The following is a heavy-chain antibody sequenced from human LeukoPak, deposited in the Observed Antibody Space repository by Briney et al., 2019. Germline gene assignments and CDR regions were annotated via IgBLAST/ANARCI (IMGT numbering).Heavy chain of an antibody. Sequence: ASVKVSCKASGYTFTGYYKHWVRQAPGQGLEWMGRINPNSGGTNYAQKFQGRVTMTRDTSISTAYMELSRLRSDDTAVYYCARDYGDYDGAFDIWGQGTMVTVSS. CDR2: INPNSGGT. CDR1: GYTFTGYY. D-gene: IGHD4-17*01. CDR3: ARDYGDYDGAFDI. J-gene: IGHJ3*02. V-gene: IGHV1-2*06.